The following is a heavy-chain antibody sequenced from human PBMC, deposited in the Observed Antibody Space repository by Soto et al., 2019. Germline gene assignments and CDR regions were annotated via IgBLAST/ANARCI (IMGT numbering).Heavy chain of an antibody. J-gene: IGHJ6*02. Sequence: QVQLVQSGAEVKKPGSSVKVSCKASGGTFSSYAISWVRQAPGQGLEWMGGIIPIFGTANYAQKFQGRVTITADESTSTAYMELSSLRSEDTAVYYCESQMGVTGTYEHYYGTDVWGQGTTVTVSS. CDR1: GGTFSSYA. CDR2: IIPIFGTA. CDR3: ESQMGVTGTYEHYYGTDV. V-gene: IGHV1-69*12. D-gene: IGHD1-7*01.